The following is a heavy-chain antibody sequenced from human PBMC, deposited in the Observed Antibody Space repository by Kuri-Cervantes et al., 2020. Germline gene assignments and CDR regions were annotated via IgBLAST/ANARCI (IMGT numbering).Heavy chain of an antibody. D-gene: IGHD4-23*01. CDR2: IYYSGST. Sequence: SETLSLTCTVSGGSISSYYWSWIRQPPGKGLEWIGYIYYSGSTNYNPSLKSRVTISVDTSKNQFSLKLSSVTAADTAVYYCASTRRPYGGNSEFDYWGQGTLVTVSS. J-gene: IGHJ4*02. CDR3: ASTRRPYGGNSEFDY. V-gene: IGHV4-59*01. CDR1: GGSISSYY.